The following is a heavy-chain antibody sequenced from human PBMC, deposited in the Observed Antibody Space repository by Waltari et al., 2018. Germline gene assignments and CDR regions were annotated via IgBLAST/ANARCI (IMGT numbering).Heavy chain of an antibody. CDR2: IYYSGST. D-gene: IGHD3-3*01. V-gene: IGHV4-59*01. CDR3: ARGGAFWSGTNHYYYYMDV. J-gene: IGHJ6*03. Sequence: LSLTCTVSGGSISSYYWSWIRQPPGKGLEWIGYIYYSGSTNYNPSLKSRVTISVDTSKNQFSLKLSSVTAADTAVYYCARGGAFWSGTNHYYYYMDVWGKGTTVTVSS. CDR1: GGSISSYY.